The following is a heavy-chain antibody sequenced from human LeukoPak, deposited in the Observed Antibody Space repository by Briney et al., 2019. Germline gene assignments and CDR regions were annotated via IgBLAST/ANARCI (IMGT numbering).Heavy chain of an antibody. D-gene: IGHD3-16*01. CDR3: ARVVWLVVAPGEYWFDP. CDR1: GYTFTSYG. V-gene: IGHV1-18*01. CDR2: ISAYNGNT. J-gene: IGHJ5*02. Sequence: ASVKVSCKASGYTFTSYGISWVRQAPGQGLEWMGWISAYNGNTNYAQKLQGRVTMTTDTSTSTAYMELRSLRSDDTAVYYCARVVWLVVAPGEYWFDPWGQGTLVTVSS.